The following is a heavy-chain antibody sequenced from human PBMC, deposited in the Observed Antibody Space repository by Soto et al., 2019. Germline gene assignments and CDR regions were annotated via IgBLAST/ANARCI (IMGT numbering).Heavy chain of an antibody. V-gene: IGHV1-18*01. CDR1: GYIFVNYG. J-gene: IGHJ6*02. D-gene: IGHD3-16*01. Sequence: QVQLVQSGDEVKKPGASVKVSCKASGYIFVNYGIAWVRQAPGQGLEWMGWISPYTGNTHSASKVQGRLTMTTDTSTSKAYIDLGSLTSDDTAVYYCVMVDNYVTPTPQDVWGQGTTVTVSS. CDR2: ISPYTGNT. CDR3: VMVDNYVTPTPQDV.